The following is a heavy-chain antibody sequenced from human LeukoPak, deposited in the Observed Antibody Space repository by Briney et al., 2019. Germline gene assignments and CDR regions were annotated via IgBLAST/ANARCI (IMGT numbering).Heavy chain of an antibody. CDR1: GGSFSGYY. D-gene: IGHD3-10*01. V-gene: IGHV4-34*01. CDR3: ARKGSRGSGSYYRKPPYYYYGMDV. J-gene: IGHJ6*02. Sequence: SETLSLTCAVYGGSFSGYYWSWIRQPPGKGLEWIGEISHSGSTNYNPSLKSRVTISVDTSKNQFSLKLSSVTAADTAVYYCARKGSRGSGSYYRKPPYYYYGMDVWGQGTTVTVSS. CDR2: ISHSGST.